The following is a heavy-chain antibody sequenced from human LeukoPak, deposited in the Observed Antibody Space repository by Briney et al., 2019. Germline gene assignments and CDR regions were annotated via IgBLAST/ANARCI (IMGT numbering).Heavy chain of an antibody. Sequence: TSETLSLTCAVYGGSFSGYYWSWIRQPPGKGLEWIGYIYYSGSTNYNPSLKSRVTISVDTSKNQFSLKLSSVTAADTAVYYCARDLPGNYYYGMDVWGQGTTVTVSS. V-gene: IGHV4-59*01. D-gene: IGHD1-1*01. CDR3: ARDLPGNYYYGMDV. CDR2: IYYSGST. CDR1: GGSFSGYY. J-gene: IGHJ6*02.